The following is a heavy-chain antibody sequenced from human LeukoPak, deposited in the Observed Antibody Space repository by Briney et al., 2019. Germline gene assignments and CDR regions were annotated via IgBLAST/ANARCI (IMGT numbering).Heavy chain of an antibody. Sequence: GGSLRLSCAASGFTFSSFAMSWVRQAPGKGLEWVAAISGSGGSTYYADSVRGRFTLSRDNAKNSLYLQMNSLRAEDTAIYYCASDAGPRGAYDAFDIWGQGTMVTVSS. CDR3: ASDAGPRGAYDAFDI. J-gene: IGHJ3*02. V-gene: IGHV3-23*01. CDR2: ISGSGGST. D-gene: IGHD3-10*01. CDR1: GFTFSSFA.